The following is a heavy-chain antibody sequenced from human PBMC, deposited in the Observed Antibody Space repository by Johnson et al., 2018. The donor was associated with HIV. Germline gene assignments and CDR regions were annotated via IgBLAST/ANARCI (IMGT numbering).Heavy chain of an antibody. J-gene: IGHJ3*02. CDR1: GFTFDDYG. Sequence: VQLVESGGGVVRPGGSLRLSCVASGFTFDDYGMTWVRQAPGKGLEWVSGINWTGGSTTYADSVKVRFTISRDNAKNSLYLQMNSLRAEDTAVYYCAKVHIVARWSGAFDIWGQGTMVTVSS. CDR2: INWTGGST. V-gene: IGHV3-20*04. D-gene: IGHD6-6*01. CDR3: AKVHIVARWSGAFDI.